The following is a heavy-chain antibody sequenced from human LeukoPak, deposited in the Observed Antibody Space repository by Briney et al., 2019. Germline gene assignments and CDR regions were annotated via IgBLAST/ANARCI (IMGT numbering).Heavy chain of an antibody. J-gene: IGHJ3*02. D-gene: IGHD3-10*01. CDR3: ARNLWFGESSDAFDM. CDR1: GYTFTGYY. Sequence: GASVKVSCKASGYTFTGYYMHWVRQAPGQGLEWMGWINPKSGGTNYAQKFQGRVTMTRDTSISTAYMDMSSLRSDDTAVYYCARNLWFGESSDAFDMWGQGTIVTVSS. CDR2: INPKSGGT. V-gene: IGHV1-2*02.